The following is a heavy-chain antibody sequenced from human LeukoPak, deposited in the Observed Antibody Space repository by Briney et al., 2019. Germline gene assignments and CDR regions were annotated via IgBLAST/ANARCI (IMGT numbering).Heavy chain of an antibody. CDR2: ILGSGGST. V-gene: IGHV3-23*01. CDR1: GFTFSNYA. D-gene: IGHD3-9*01. Sequence: GASRRLSCAASGFTFSNYAMSWVRQAPGKGLEWVSAILGSGGSTYYADSVKGRFTVSRDNSKSTLYLQMNSLRAEDTALYYCAKWGDYDVLTGYYVPDYWGQGTLVTVSS. CDR3: AKWGDYDVLTGYYVPDY. J-gene: IGHJ4*02.